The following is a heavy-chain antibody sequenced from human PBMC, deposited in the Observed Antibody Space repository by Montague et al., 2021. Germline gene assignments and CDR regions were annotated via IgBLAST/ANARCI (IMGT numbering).Heavy chain of an antibody. J-gene: IGHJ5*02. CDR3: TRPGGYCTNDTCYFWLAP. CDR2: IYSSGST. V-gene: IGHV4-39*01. D-gene: IGHD2-8*01. CDR1: GGSISRSSYY. Sequence: SETLSLTCTVSGGSISRSSYYWGWIRQPPGKGLEWIGSIYSSGSTYYNPSLKSRVTISADTSKNQFFLKLSSVTAADTAVYYCTRPGGYCTNDTCYFWLAPWGQGILVTVSS.